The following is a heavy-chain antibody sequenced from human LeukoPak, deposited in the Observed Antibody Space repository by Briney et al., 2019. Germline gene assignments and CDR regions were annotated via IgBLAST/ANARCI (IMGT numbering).Heavy chain of an antibody. CDR3: AKGGDWDYYYYMDV. CDR1: DASITNVNYY. J-gene: IGHJ6*03. Sequence: SETLSLTCTVSDASITNVNYYWGWIRQPPGKGLEWIASVYYSGSTYYSPFFRGRVTISVETSKSQFSLRLNSVTAADTAIYFCAKGGDWDYYYYMDVWAKGPRSPSP. V-gene: IGHV4-39*01. CDR2: VYYSGST. D-gene: IGHD3-9*01.